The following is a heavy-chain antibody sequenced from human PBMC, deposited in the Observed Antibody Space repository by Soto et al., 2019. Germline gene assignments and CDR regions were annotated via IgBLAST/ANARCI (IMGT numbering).Heavy chain of an antibody. Sequence: QVQLVQSGPEVKTPGASVRVSCKSSGYTFGAYYIHWVRQAPGQGLEWMGWVSPLSGGTNLAQRFQGRLTLTRDTSINTVFMALRWLRSDDTALYFCAREFDSGDLGLDLWGQGTTVSVSS. CDR1: GYTFGAYY. CDR3: AREFDSGDLGLDL. CDR2: VSPLSGGT. D-gene: IGHD2-21*01. V-gene: IGHV1-2*02. J-gene: IGHJ6*02.